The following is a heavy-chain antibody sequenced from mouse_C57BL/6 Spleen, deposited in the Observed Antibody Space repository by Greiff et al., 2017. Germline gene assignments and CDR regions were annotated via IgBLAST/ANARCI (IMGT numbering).Heavy chain of an antibody. J-gene: IGHJ1*03. CDR2: INYDGSST. CDR3: ARDGGLRRGYWYFDV. CDR1: GFTFSDYY. Sequence: EVKLVESEGGLVQPGSSMKLSCTASGFTFSDYYMAWVRQVPEKGLEWVANINYDGSSTYYLDSLKSRFIISRDNAKNILYLQMSSLKSEDTATYYCARDGGLRRGYWYFDVWGTGTTVTVSS. V-gene: IGHV5-16*01. D-gene: IGHD2-4*01.